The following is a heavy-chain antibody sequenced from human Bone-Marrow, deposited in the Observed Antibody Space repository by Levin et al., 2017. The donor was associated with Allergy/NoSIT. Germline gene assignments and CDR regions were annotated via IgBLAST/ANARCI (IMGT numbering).Heavy chain of an antibody. Sequence: AASVKVSCKASGYTFTGYYMHWVRQAPGQGLEWMGWINPNSGGTNYAQKFQGRVTMTRDTSISTAYMELSRLRSDDTAVYYCARGRAAAAQVYYDYGMDGWGQGTTVTVSS. V-gene: IGHV1-2*02. D-gene: IGHD6-13*01. CDR3: ARGRAAAAQVYYDYGMDG. CDR1: GYTFTGYY. CDR2: INPNSGGT. J-gene: IGHJ6*02.